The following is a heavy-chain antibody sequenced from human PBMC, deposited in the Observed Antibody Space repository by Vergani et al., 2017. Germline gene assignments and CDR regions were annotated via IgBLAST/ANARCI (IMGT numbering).Heavy chain of an antibody. CDR1: GFTFSSYS. CDR2: ISSSSSTI. J-gene: IGHJ3*02. V-gene: IGHV3-48*01. D-gene: IGHD4-23*01. Sequence: EVQLVESGGGLVQPGGSLRLSCAASGFTFSSYSMNWVRQAPGKGLEWVSYISSSSSTIYYADSVKGRFTISRDNAKNSLYLQMNSLRAEDTAVYYCAKDYGGNSGAFDIWGQGTMVTVSS. CDR3: AKDYGGNSGAFDI.